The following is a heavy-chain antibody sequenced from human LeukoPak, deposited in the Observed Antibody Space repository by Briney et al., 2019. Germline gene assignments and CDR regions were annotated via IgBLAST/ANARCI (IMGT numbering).Heavy chain of an antibody. J-gene: IGHJ5*02. D-gene: IGHD4-17*01. CDR1: GYTFTSYD. V-gene: IGHV1-8*01. CDR2: MNPNSGNT. CDR3: ARAILIRGRVTTRENWFDP. Sequence: ASVKVSCKASGYTFTSYDINWVRQATGQGLEWMGWMNPNSGNTGYAQKFQGRVTMTRNTSISTAYMELSSLRSEDTAVYYCARAILIRGRVTTRENWFDPWGQGTLVTVSS.